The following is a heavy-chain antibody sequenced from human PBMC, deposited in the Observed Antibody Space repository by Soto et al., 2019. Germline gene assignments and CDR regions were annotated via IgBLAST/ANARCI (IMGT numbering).Heavy chain of an antibody. CDR3: AKDQYHLLSRRWFDP. J-gene: IGHJ5*02. V-gene: IGHV1-8*01. CDR1: GYTFTSYD. Sequence: ASVKVSCKASGYTFTSYDINWVRQATGQGLEWMGWMNPNSGNTGYAQKFQGRVTMTRNTSISTAYMELSSLRSEDTAVYYCAKDQYHLLSRRWFDPWGQGTLVTVSS. CDR2: MNPNSGNT. D-gene: IGHD2-2*01.